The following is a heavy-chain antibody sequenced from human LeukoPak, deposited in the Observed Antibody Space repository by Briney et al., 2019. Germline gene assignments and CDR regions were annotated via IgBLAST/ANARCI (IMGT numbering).Heavy chain of an antibody. CDR1: GYTFTSYG. CDR2: ISAYNGNT. J-gene: IGHJ4*02. CDR3: ARDRAPYYYDSSGY. Sequence: ASVKVSCKASGYTFTSYGISWVRQAPGQGLEWMGWISAYNGNTNYAQKLQGRVTMTTDTSTSTAYMELRSLRSDDTAVYYCARDRAPYYYDSSGYWGQGTLVTASS. D-gene: IGHD3-22*01. V-gene: IGHV1-18*01.